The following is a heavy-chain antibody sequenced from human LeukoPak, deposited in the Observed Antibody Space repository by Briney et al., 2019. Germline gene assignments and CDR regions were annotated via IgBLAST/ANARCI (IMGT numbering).Heavy chain of an antibody. D-gene: IGHD1-20*01. V-gene: IGHV1-2*02. J-gene: IGHJ5*02. CDR1: GYTFTTYY. Sequence: VASVKVSCKASGYTFTTYYIHWVRQAPGQGLEWMGWLNPNSGATSYAQKFQGRVTMARDTSISTVYMDLRRLRSDDTAVYYCARDQGGITGVWGGFWFDPWGQGTLVTVSS. CDR3: ARDQGGITGVWGGFWFDP. CDR2: LNPNSGAT.